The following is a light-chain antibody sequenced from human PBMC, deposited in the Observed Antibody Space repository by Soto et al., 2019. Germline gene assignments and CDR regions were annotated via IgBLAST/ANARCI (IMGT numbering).Light chain of an antibody. CDR1: QSISSW. CDR2: KAS. V-gene: IGKV1-5*03. J-gene: IGKJ1*01. CDR3: QQYNDNWT. Sequence: DIQMTQSPSTLSASVGDRVTITCRASQSISSWLAWYQQKPGKAPKLLIYKASTFQSGVPSRFSGSGSGTEFTIAISSLQPDDSATYSCQQYNDNWTFGQGTKVE.